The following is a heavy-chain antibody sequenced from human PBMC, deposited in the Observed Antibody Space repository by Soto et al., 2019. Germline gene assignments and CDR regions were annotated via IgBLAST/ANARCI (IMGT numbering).Heavy chain of an antibody. CDR3: AKDMVHCTGTRCARYFEK. D-gene: IGHD2-8*02. J-gene: IGHJ4*02. CDR1: GFSFRDYD. V-gene: IGHV3-13*05. CDR2: LGAADDP. Sequence: PGGSLRLSCAASGFSFRDYDMHWVRQRTGKGLEWVSGLGAADDPYYIASVKGRFTISRDNSKSTLYLQMNSLRAEDTAVYYCAKDMVHCTGTRCARYFEKWGRGTLVTVSS.